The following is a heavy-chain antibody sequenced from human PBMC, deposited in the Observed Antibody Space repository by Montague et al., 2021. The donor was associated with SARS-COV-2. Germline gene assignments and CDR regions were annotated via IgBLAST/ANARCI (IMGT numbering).Heavy chain of an antibody. CDR1: GGSISSYY. J-gene: IGHJ5*02. CDR2: IYYSGST. V-gene: IGHV4-59*01. Sequence: SETLSLTCTVSGGSISSYYWSWIRQPPGKGLEWIGYIYYSGSTNYNPSLKSRVTISVDTSKNQFSLKLSPVTAADTAVYYCARASLGYCSGGRCYVGFDPWGQGTLVTVSS. CDR3: ARASLGYCSGGRCYVGFDP. D-gene: IGHD2-15*01.